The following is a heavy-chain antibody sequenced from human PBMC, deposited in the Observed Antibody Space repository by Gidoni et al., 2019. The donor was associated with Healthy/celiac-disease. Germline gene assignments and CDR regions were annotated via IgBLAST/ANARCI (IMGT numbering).Heavy chain of an antibody. V-gene: IGHV1-69*01. Sequence: QAQLVQSGAEVKKPGSSVKVSCTASGGTFRSYAISWVRQAPGQGLEWMGGIIPIVGTANYAQKFQSRVTITADESTSTAYMELSSLRSEDTAVYYCASLRGVEMATPWFDYWGQGTLVTVSS. CDR1: GGTFRSYA. D-gene: IGHD5-12*01. J-gene: IGHJ4*02. CDR2: IIPIVGTA. CDR3: ASLRGVEMATPWFDY.